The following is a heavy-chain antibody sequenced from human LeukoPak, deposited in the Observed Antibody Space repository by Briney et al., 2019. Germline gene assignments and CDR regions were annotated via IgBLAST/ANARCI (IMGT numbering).Heavy chain of an antibody. CDR1: GFTFSSYW. J-gene: IGHJ4*02. V-gene: IGHV3-74*01. D-gene: IGHD3-22*01. Sequence: GGSLRLSCAASGFTFSSYWMHWVRQAPGKGLVWVSRINSDGSSTSYADSVKGRFTISRDNAKNTLYLQMNSLRAEDTAVYYCASQYYYDSSGYYPSDYWGQGTLVTVSS. CDR2: INSDGSST. CDR3: ASQYYYDSSGYYPSDY.